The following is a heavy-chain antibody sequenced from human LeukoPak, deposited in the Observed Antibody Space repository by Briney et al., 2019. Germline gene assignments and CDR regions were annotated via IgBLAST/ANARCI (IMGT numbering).Heavy chain of an antibody. CDR1: GGSISSGSYY. CDR2: IYYSGST. V-gene: IGHV4-39*07. D-gene: IGHD3-22*01. J-gene: IGHJ4*02. CDR3: AREWDYYDGSAHFDY. Sequence: PSETLSLTCTVSGGSISSGSYYWGWIRQPPGKGLEWIGNIYYSGSTYYNPSLKSRVSISVDTSKNQFSLKLSSVTAADTAMYYCAREWDYYDGSAHFDYWGQGTLVTVSS.